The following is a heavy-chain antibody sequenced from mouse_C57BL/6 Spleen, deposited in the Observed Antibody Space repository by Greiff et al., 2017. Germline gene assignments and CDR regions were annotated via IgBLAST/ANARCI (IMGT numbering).Heavy chain of an antibody. CDR1: DSEVFPIAY. V-gene: IGHV15-2*01. CDR3: ARAGYGSSSAWFAY. CDR2: ILPSIGRT. J-gene: IGHJ3*01. Sequence: VQLQQSGSELRSPGSSVKLSCKDFDSEVFPIAYMSWVRQKPGHGFEWIGGILPSIGRTIYGEKFEDKATLDADTLSNTAYLELNSLTSEDSAVYYCARAGYGSSSAWFAYWGQGTLVTVSA. D-gene: IGHD1-1*01.